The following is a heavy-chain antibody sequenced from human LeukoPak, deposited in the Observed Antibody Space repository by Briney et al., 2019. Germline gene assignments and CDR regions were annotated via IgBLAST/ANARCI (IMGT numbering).Heavy chain of an antibody. CDR2: MRQDGGEI. V-gene: IGHV3-7*01. CDR3: ARIMDLLGVHFDF. J-gene: IGHJ4*02. Sequence: PGGSLRLSCVVSGFTFNKYWMSWVRQAPGKGLEWVATMRQDGGEIYYVDSVRGRFTTSRDNAKNSLYPQMNSLRAEDTAMYYCARIMDLLGVHFDFWGQGTLVTVSS. D-gene: IGHD2-8*01. CDR1: GFTFNKYW.